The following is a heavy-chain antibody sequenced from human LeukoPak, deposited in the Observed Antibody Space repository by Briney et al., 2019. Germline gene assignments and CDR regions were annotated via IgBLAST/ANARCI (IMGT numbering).Heavy chain of an antibody. D-gene: IGHD1-14*01. CDR1: GFTFRSYG. J-gene: IGHJ4*02. Sequence: GGSLRLSCAGSGFTFRSYGMSWVRQAPGEGLEWVSSISGYGDYTYNADSVQGRFTISRDNSKNTLYLQMNSLRAEDAAIYYCATSPDIEASGTLYYLDYWGQGTLVTVSS. CDR3: ATSPDIEASGTLYYLDY. CDR2: ISGYGDYT. V-gene: IGHV3-23*01.